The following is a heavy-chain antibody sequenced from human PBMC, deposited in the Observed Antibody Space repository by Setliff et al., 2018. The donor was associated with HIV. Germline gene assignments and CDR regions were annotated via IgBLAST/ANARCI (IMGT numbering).Heavy chain of an antibody. CDR1: NYTFTVSG. J-gene: IGHJ3*02. V-gene: IGHV1-18*01. Sequence: ASVKVSCKASNYTFTVSGISWVRQAPGQGLEWMGWISAYNGYATYTQKFQGRVTMTTDTSTSTAYMDLRSLRSDDTAVYFCARDEEAVAPSAAFDIWGQGTMVTVSS. CDR2: ISAYNGYA. CDR3: ARDEEAVAPSAAFDI. D-gene: IGHD6-19*01.